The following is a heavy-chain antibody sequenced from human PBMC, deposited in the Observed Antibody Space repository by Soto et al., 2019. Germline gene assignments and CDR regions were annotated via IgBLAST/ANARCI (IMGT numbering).Heavy chain of an antibody. CDR2: IDYSGST. CDR3: ARQCRGVTCHWFVP. CDR1: GSSLRTYY. J-gene: IGHJ5*02. V-gene: IGHV4-59*08. Sequence: SETLSLTCTRSGSSLRTYYLILGRPPPGKGLEWIGYIDYSGSTNHNPSLKSRGTISVDTSKNQFSLTLTSVTAADTAVYYCARQCRGVTCHWFVPWGQGTLVTVS. D-gene: IGHD2-15*01.